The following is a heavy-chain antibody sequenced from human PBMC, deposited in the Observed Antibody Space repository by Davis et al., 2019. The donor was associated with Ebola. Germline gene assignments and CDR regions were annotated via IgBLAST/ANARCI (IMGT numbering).Heavy chain of an antibody. Sequence: ASVKVSCKASGYTFTSYGISWVRQAPGQGLEWMGWISAYNGNTNYAQKFQGRVTITADESTSTAYMELSSLRSEDTAVYYCARGTGNYEPYFDYWGQGTLVTVSS. J-gene: IGHJ4*02. CDR3: ARGTGNYEPYFDY. V-gene: IGHV1-18*01. CDR1: GYTFTSYG. CDR2: ISAYNGNT. D-gene: IGHD1-7*01.